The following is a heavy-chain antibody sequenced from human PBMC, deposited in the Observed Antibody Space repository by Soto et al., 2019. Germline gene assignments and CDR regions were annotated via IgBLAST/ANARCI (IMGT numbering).Heavy chain of an antibody. V-gene: IGHV3-23*01. Sequence: GGYLRLSCVASGFTFSSYAMSWVRQAPGKGLEWVSASSGSGGSTYYADSVKGRFTISRDNSKNTLYLQMNSLRAEDTAVYYCAKDILQPAQFEYWGQGTSVNVSS. D-gene: IGHD1-1*01. CDR2: SSGSGGST. CDR1: GFTFSSYA. CDR3: AKDILQPAQFEY. J-gene: IGHJ4*02.